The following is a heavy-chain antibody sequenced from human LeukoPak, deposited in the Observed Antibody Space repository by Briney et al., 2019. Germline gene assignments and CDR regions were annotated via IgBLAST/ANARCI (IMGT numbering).Heavy chain of an antibody. Sequence: PSETLSLTCSLSGGSITNYYWNWMRQPPGKGLEWIGYISHIGSTNYNPSLKSRLTISVDRSKNQFYLKLTSVTAADTAIYYCARDRLSANAFDMWGQGTVVTVSS. V-gene: IGHV4-59*01. D-gene: IGHD2-21*02. CDR3: ARDRLSANAFDM. CDR1: GGSITNYY. J-gene: IGHJ3*02. CDR2: ISHIGST.